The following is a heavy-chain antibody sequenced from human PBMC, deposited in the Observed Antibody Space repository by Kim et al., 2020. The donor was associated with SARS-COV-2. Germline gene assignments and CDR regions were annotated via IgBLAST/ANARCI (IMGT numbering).Heavy chain of an antibody. V-gene: IGHV1-2*06. J-gene: IGHJ6*02. CDR3: ARDGYSSSSRGGMDV. CDR2: INPNSGGT. CDR1: GYTFTGYY. D-gene: IGHD6-13*01. Sequence: ASVKVSCKASGYTFTGYYMHWVRQAPGQGLEWMGRINPNSGGTNYAQKFQGRVTMTRDTSISTAYMVLSRLRSDDTAVYYCARDGYSSSSRGGMDVWGQGTTVTVSS.